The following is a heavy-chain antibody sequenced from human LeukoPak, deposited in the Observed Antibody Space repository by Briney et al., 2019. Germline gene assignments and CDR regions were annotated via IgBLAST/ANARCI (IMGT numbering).Heavy chain of an antibody. V-gene: IGHV3-66*01. CDR1: GFTVSSNY. CDR2: IYSGGST. D-gene: IGHD4-23*01. CDR3: ARDWEDYGGNSYFDY. J-gene: IGHJ4*02. Sequence: GGSLRLSCAASGFTVSSNYMSWVRQAPGKGLEWVSVIYSGGSTYYADSVKGRFTISRDNSKNTLYLQMNSLRAEDTAVYYCARDWEDYGGNSYFDYWGQGALVTVSS.